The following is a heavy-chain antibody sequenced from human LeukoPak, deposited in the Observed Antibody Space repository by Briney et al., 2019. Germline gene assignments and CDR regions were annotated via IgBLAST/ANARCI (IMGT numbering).Heavy chain of an antibody. Sequence: ASVKVCCTASGYTFSNYGISWVREAPGQGLEWMGWISAYNGNTKYAQKFQGRVTLTTDTSTSTAYMELRSLRSDDTAVYYCARDNSVRDEAWWFNPWGQGTLVTVSS. D-gene: IGHD5-24*01. J-gene: IGHJ5*02. CDR1: GYTFSNYG. CDR3: ARDNSVRDEAWWFNP. CDR2: ISAYNGNT. V-gene: IGHV1-18*01.